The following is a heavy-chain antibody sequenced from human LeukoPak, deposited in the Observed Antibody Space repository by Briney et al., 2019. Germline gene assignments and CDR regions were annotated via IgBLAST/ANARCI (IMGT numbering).Heavy chain of an antibody. D-gene: IGHD3-10*01. CDR1: GGSISSSNW. CDR3: ARGLLWFGELLDTFDY. Sequence: SETLSLTCAVSGGSISSSNWWSWVRQPPGKGLEWIGEIYHSGSTNYNPSLKSRVTISVDTSKNQFSLKLSSVTAADTAVYYCARGLLWFGELLDTFDYWGQGTLVTVSS. V-gene: IGHV4-4*02. J-gene: IGHJ4*02. CDR2: IYHSGST.